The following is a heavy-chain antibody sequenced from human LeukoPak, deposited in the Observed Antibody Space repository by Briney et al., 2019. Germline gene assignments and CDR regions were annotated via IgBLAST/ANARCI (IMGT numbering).Heavy chain of an antibody. CDR3: AKDFGEYQLLSITQNY. CDR1: GFTFSSYA. V-gene: IGHV3-23*01. J-gene: IGHJ4*02. Sequence: PGGSLRLSCAASGFTFSSYAMSWVRQAPGKGLEWVSAISGSGGSTYYADSVKGRFTISRDNSKNTLYLQMNSLRAEDTAVYYCAKDFGEYQLLSITQNYWGQGTLVTVSS. D-gene: IGHD2-2*01. CDR2: ISGSGGST.